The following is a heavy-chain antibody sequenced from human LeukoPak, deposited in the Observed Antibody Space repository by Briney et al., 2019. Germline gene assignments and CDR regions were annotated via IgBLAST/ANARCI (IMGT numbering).Heavy chain of an antibody. CDR1: GFTVSSNY. J-gene: IGHJ4*02. CDR3: ARGRDSSGWYLEYYFDY. V-gene: IGHV3-53*01. Sequence: GGSLRLSCAASGFTVSSNYMSWVRQAPGKGLEWVSVIYSGGSTYYADSVKGRFTISRDNSKNTLYLQMNSLRAEDTAVYYCARGRDSSGWYLEYYFDYWGQGTLVTVSS. D-gene: IGHD6-19*01. CDR2: IYSGGST.